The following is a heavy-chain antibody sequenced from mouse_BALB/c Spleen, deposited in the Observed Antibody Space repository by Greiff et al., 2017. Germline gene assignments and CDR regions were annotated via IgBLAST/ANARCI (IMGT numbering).Heavy chain of an antibody. D-gene: IGHD2-4*01. CDR2: ISNGGGST. CDR1: GFTFSSYT. J-gene: IGHJ4*01. CDR3: AREGAYDYDFAMDY. Sequence: EVQLVESGGGLVQPGGSLKLSCAASGFTFSSYTMSWVRQTPEKRLEWVAYISNGGGSTYYPDTVKGRFTISRDNAKNTLYLQMSSLKSEDTAMYYCAREGAYDYDFAMDYWGQGTSVTVSS. V-gene: IGHV5-12-2*01.